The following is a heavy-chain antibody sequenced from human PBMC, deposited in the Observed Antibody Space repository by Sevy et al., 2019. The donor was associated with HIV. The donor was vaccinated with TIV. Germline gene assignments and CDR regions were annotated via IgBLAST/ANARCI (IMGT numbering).Heavy chain of an antibody. CDR1: GFTFSDYY. CDR2: ISSSSYT. V-gene: IGHV3-11*06. Sequence: GGSLRLSCAASGFTFSDYYMSWIRQAPGKGLEWVSYISSSSYTNYADSVKGRFTISRDNAKNSLYLQMNSLRAEDTAVYYCLPSGSYGEVYFDYWGQGTLVTVSS. D-gene: IGHD1-26*01. CDR3: LPSGSYGEVYFDY. J-gene: IGHJ4*02.